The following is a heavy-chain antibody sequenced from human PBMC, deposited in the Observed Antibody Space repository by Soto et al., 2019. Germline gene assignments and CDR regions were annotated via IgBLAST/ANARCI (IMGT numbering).Heavy chain of an antibody. Sequence: ASVKVSCKASGYTFTSYYMHWVRQARGQGLEWMGIINPSGGSTSYAQKFQGRVTMTRDTSTSTVYMELSGLRSEDTAVYYCARDRGNWNYGVYYYYGMDVWCQGTTVTVSS. CDR2: INPSGGST. D-gene: IGHD1-7*01. CDR3: ARDRGNWNYGVYYYYGMDV. CDR1: GYTFTSYY. V-gene: IGHV1-46*01. J-gene: IGHJ6*02.